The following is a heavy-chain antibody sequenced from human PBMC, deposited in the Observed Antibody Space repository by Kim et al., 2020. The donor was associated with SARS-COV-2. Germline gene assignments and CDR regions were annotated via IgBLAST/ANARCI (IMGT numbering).Heavy chain of an antibody. V-gene: IGHV1-8*01. CDR1: GYTFTSYD. D-gene: IGHD3-16*01. Sequence: ASVKVSCKASGYTFTSYDINWVRQATGQGLEWMGWMNPNSGNTGYAQKFQGRVTMTRNTSISTAYMELSSLRSEDTAVYYCARVKSCRYHYCQAFDIWGQGTMVTVSS. CDR2: MNPNSGNT. J-gene: IGHJ3*02. CDR3: ARVKSCRYHYCQAFDI.